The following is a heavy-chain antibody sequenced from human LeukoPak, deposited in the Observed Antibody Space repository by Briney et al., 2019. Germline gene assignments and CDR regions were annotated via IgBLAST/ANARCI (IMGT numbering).Heavy chain of an antibody. CDR2: IYTSGST. J-gene: IGHJ4*02. CDR3: ARGGSGGPNIDY. D-gene: IGHD6-19*01. Sequence: SETLSLTCAVYGGSISSYYWSWIRQPAGKGLEWIGRIYTSGSTNYNPSLKSRVTMSVDTSKNQFSLKLSSVTAADTAVYYCARGGSGGPNIDYWGQGTLVTVSS. CDR1: GGSISSYY. V-gene: IGHV4-59*10.